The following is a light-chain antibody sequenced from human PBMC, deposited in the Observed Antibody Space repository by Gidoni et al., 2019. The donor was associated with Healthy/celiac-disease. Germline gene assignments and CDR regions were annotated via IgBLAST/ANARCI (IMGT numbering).Light chain of an antibody. CDR2: DVS. Sequence: QSALTQPRSVSGSPGQSVTISCTGTSSDVGGYNYVSWYQQHPGKAPKLMIYDVSKRPSGVPDRFSGSKSGNTASLTISGPQAEDEADYYGCSYAGSYTLVFGGGTKLTVL. CDR1: SSDVGGYNY. J-gene: IGLJ3*02. CDR3: CSYAGSYTLV. V-gene: IGLV2-11*01.